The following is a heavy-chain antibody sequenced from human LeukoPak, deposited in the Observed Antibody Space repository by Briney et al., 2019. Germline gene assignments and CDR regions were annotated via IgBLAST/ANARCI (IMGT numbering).Heavy chain of an antibody. Sequence: PGGSLRLSCAASGFTFNSYEMNWVRQAPGKGLEWVSLISSSGNAMYYADSVKGRFTISRDNARKSLYLQMNSLRAEDTVVYYCAGLQFSSSGAFDSWGQGTLVTVSS. CDR3: AGLQFSSSGAFDS. J-gene: IGHJ4*02. V-gene: IGHV3-48*03. CDR1: GFTFNSYE. D-gene: IGHD6-13*01. CDR2: ISSSGNAM.